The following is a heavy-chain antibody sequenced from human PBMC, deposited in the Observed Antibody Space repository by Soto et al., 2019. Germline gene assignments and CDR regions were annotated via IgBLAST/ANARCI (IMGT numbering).Heavy chain of an antibody. V-gene: IGHV3-64D*06. CDR3: VKDGHIGYYYGVDV. CDR1: GFTFSSYA. J-gene: IGHJ6*02. CDR2: ISSNRGST. D-gene: IGHD2-21*01. Sequence: EVQLVESGGGLVQPGGSLRLSCSASGFTFSSYAMHWVRQAPGKGLEYVSAISSNRGSTYYADPVKGRFTISRDNSKNTLYLQMSSLRAEHTAVYYCVKDGHIGYYYGVDVWGQGTTVTVSS.